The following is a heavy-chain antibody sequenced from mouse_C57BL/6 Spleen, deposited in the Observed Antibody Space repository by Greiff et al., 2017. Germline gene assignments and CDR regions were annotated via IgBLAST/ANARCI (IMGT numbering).Heavy chain of an antibody. V-gene: IGHV5-17*01. CDR2: ISSGSSTI. J-gene: IGHJ4*01. D-gene: IGHD1-1*01. CDR1: GFTFSDYG. CDR3: ARNYGTIGYAMDD. Sequence: EVQLVESGGGLVKPGGSLKLSCAASGFTFSDYGMHWVRQAPEKGLEWVAYISSGSSTIYYADTVKGRYTISRDNAKNTLFLQMTSLRSEDTAMYYCARNYGTIGYAMDDWGQGTSVTVSS.